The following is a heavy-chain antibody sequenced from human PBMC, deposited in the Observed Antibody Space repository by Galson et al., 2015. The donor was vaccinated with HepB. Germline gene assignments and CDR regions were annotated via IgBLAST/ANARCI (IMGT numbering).Heavy chain of an antibody. J-gene: IGHJ6*03. CDR2: IKQDGSEK. CDR1: GFTFSSYW. V-gene: IGHV3-7*03. CDR3: ARAAAGYYYYYYMDV. D-gene: IGHD6-13*01. Sequence: SLRLSCAASGFTFSSYWMSWVRQAPGKGLEWVANIKQDGSEKYYVDSVKGRFTISRDNAKNSLYLQMNSLRAEDTAVYYCARAAAGYYYYYYMDVWGKGTTVTVSS.